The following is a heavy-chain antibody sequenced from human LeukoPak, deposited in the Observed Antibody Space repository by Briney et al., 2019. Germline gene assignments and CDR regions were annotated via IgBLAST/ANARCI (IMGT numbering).Heavy chain of an antibody. CDR1: GFTFSGYW. V-gene: IGHV3-48*04. Sequence: GGSLRLSCAASGFTFSGYWMHWVRQAPGKGLEWVSYISSSGSNKNYADSVEGRFTISRDNAKNSLYLQINSLRAEDTALYYCARSRNWFDPWGQGTLVTVSS. CDR2: ISSSGSNK. D-gene: IGHD6-6*01. J-gene: IGHJ5*02. CDR3: ARSRNWFDP.